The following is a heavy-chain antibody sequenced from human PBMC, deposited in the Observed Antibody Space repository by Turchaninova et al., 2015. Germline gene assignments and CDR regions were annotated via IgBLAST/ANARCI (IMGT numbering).Heavy chain of an antibody. CDR1: GGSISSYS. J-gene: IGHJ4*02. D-gene: IGHD5-18*01. CDR2: FYYSGTP. V-gene: IGHV4-59*03. CDR3: AAGYSWYYFDY. Sequence: QVQLQESGPGLVKPSETLSLPCTVSGGSISSYSWSWIRQPPGKGLDWIGYFYYSGTPNYNPSLESRVTISVDTSKNQFSLKLTSVTAADTAVYYCAAGYSWYYFDYWGQGTLVTVSS.